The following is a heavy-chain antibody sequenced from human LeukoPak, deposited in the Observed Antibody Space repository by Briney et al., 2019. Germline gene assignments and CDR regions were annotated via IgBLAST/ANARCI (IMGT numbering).Heavy chain of an antibody. CDR1: GFGVSDNS. Sequence: GGSLRLSCTVSGFGVSDNSMSWVRQAPGKGLEWVSFIYSGTTHYSDSVKGRFTISRDNSKNTLYLQMNSLRAEDTAVYYCARNSNWNRINPYYYYYYMDVWGKGTTVTVSS. J-gene: IGHJ6*03. CDR2: IYSGTT. V-gene: IGHV3-53*01. D-gene: IGHD1-20*01. CDR3: ARNSNWNRINPYYYYYYMDV.